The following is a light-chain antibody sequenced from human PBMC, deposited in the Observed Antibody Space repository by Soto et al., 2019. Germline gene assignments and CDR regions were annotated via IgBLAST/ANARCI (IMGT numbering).Light chain of an antibody. V-gene: IGKV1-5*03. CDR3: QQYETYSGT. Sequence: DIQMTQSPSSLSASVGDRVPITCRASQIINTWLAWYQQKPGKAPKLLIYRASNLVNGVPSRFSGSGSGTEFTLTISSLQPDDFSIYYCQQYETYSGTFGPGNKVDL. J-gene: IGKJ3*01. CDR1: QIINTW. CDR2: RAS.